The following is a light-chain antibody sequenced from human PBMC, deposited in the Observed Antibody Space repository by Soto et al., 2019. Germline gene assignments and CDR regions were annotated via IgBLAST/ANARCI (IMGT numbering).Light chain of an antibody. Sequence: QSVLTQPASVSGSPGQSITIPCTGTSSDVGGYNYVSWYEQHPGKAPKLMIYDVRNRPSGVSNRFSASKAGNTAALALSALPAEEEDDYSCRTYTSRCTSFSVFGTGTKVTVL. CDR3: RTYTSRCTSFSV. CDR1: SSDVGGYNY. V-gene: IGLV2-14*01. J-gene: IGLJ1*01. CDR2: DVR.